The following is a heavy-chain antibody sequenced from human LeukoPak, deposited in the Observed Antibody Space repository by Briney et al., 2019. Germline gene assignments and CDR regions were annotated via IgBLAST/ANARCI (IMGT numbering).Heavy chain of an antibody. CDR2: IYPGDSDT. CDR1: GYSFTSYW. CDR3: ASHISHQGIAAAGTIGWFDP. V-gene: IGHV5-51*01. Sequence: GESLKISCKGSGYSFTSYWIGWVRQMPGKGLEWMGIIYPGDSDTRYSPSFQGQVTLSADQSISPAYLQWSSLKASDTAMYYCASHISHQGIAAAGTIGWFDPWGQGTLVTVSS. J-gene: IGHJ5*02. D-gene: IGHD6-13*01.